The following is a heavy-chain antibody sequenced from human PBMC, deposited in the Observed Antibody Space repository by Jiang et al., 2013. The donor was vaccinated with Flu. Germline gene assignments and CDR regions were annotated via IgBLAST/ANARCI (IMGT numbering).Heavy chain of an antibody. CDR3: ASVRTESGTPWDF. CDR2: IYPGDSDT. D-gene: IGHD6-13*01. V-gene: IGHV5-51*01. J-gene: IGHJ4*02. Sequence: GAEVKKPGESLRISCKGSGNNLFTYWIGWVRQMPGQGLEWMGIIYPGDSDTKYSPSFQGQVTISANKSINTAYLHWDSLKASDTAMYYCASVRTESGTPWDFWGQGNPGHRLL. CDR1: GNNLFTYW.